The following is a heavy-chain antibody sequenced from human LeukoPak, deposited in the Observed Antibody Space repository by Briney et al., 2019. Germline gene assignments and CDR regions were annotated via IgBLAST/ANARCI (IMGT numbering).Heavy chain of an antibody. Sequence: SETLSLTCTVSGGSISGYYWSWIREPPGKGLEWIGYIYYSGSTNYNPSLKSRVTISVDTSKNQFSLKLSSVTAADTAVYYCARVRSVPWYFDLWGRGTLVTVSS. CDR1: GGSISGYY. D-gene: IGHD3-10*02. V-gene: IGHV4-59*01. J-gene: IGHJ2*01. CDR3: ARVRSVPWYFDL. CDR2: IYYSGST.